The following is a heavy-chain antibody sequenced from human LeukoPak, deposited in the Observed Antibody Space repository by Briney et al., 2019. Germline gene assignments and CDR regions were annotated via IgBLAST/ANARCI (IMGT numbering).Heavy chain of an antibody. CDR3: AKDVNNWNDAWS. V-gene: IGHV3-48*03. Sequence: GGSLRLSCEASGFTFSSYEMSWVRQAPGKGLEWVSYISSSGTIIYYADSVKGRFTISRDNAKNSLYLQMNSLRAEDTAVYYCAKDVNNWNDAWSWGQGTLVTVSS. J-gene: IGHJ4*02. CDR1: GFTFSSYE. D-gene: IGHD1-20*01. CDR2: ISSSGTII.